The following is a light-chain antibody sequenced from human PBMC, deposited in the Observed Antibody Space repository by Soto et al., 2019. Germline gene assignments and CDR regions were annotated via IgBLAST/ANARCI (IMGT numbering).Light chain of an antibody. CDR1: SRDVGAYNF. J-gene: IGLJ1*01. V-gene: IGLV2-14*01. Sequence: TGTSRDVGAYNFVSWYQQYPGKAPKVMIYEVNNRPSGVSNRFSGSKSGNTASLTISGLQAEDEADYYCSSFTRSSTYVFGSGTK. CDR3: SSFTRSSTYV. CDR2: EVN.